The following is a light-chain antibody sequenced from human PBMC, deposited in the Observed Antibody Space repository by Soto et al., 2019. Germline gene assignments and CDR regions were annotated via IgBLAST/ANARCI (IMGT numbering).Light chain of an antibody. CDR2: RAS. V-gene: IGKV3-20*01. J-gene: IGKJ3*01. Sequence: DIVLTQSPGTLSLSPGERATLSCRASQRFSHNHIALYQQKPGQAPRLLIYRASRRATDIPDRFSGSGSGTEFSLTISRLEPEDFAVYYCQQYGSSPRFTFGPGTKVDI. CDR1: QRFSHNH. CDR3: QQYGSSPRFT.